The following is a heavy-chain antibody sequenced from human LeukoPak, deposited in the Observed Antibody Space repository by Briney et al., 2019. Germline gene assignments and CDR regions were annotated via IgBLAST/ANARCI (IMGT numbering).Heavy chain of an antibody. D-gene: IGHD6-19*01. CDR2: ISSSSSYI. J-gene: IGHJ4*02. V-gene: IGHV3-21*04. CDR1: GFTFSSYS. Sequence: GGSLRLSCAASGFTFSSYSMNWVRQAPGKGLEWVSSISSSSSYIYYADSVKGRFTISRDNAKNSLYLQMNSLRAEDTAVYYCAKDLIAVAGHFDYWGQGTLVTVSS. CDR3: AKDLIAVAGHFDY.